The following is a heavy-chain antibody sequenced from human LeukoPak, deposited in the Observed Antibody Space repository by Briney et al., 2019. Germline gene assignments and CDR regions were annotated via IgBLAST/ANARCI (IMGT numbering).Heavy chain of an antibody. CDR3: ARAGMVGATHHFDY. J-gene: IGHJ4*02. V-gene: IGHV4-59*01. D-gene: IGHD1-26*01. Sequence: SETLSLTCTVSGGSISSYYWSWIRQPPGKGLEWIGYIYYSGSTNYNPSLKSRVTMSVDTSKNQFSLKLSSVTAADTAVYYCARAGMVGATHHFDYWGQGTLVTVSS. CDR2: IYYSGST. CDR1: GGSISSYY.